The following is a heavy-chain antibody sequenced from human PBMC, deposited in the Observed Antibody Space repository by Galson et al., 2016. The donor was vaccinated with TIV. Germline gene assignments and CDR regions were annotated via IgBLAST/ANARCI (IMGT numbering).Heavy chain of an antibody. CDR2: IDSDGRT. CDR1: GFAFNFYV. J-gene: IGHJ6*02. Sequence: SLRLSCAASGFAFNFYVMTWVRQGPGKGLEWVSLIDSDGRTTHAESVKGRFTVSRDRSKNTVYLQMNNLRTEDTAVYYCARERRHCGNECYLRYYFGMDVWGLGTTVAVS. V-gene: IGHV3-66*02. D-gene: IGHD4/OR15-4a*01. CDR3: ARERRHCGNECYLRYYFGMDV.